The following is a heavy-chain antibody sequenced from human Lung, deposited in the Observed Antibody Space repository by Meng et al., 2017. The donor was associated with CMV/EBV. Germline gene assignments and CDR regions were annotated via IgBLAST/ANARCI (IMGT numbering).Heavy chain of an antibody. CDR1: GYTFTAHY. CDR3: ASENNWGTDY. D-gene: IGHD7-27*01. Sequence: ASVXVSWKASGYTFTAHYFHWVRQAPGQGLEWMGWIHPHRGDTIYAQQFQGRVTLTRDTSINTGYMELTRLTSDDTAVYYCASENNWGTDYWAQGTLVTVSS. V-gene: IGHV1-2*02. CDR2: IHPHRGDT. J-gene: IGHJ4*02.